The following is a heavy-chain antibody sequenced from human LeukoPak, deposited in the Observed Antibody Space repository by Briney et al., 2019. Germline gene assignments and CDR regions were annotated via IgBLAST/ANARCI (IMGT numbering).Heavy chain of an antibody. CDR2: ISGSGGST. CDR1: GFTFSSYA. CDR3: AKDDRDGYKGRKGDY. V-gene: IGHV3-23*01. J-gene: IGHJ4*02. D-gene: IGHD5-24*01. Sequence: GGSLRLSCAASGFTFSSYAMSWVRQAPGKGLEWVSAISGSGGSTYYADSVKGRFTVSRDNSKNTLYLQMNSLRAEDTAVYYCAKDDRDGYKGRKGDYWGQGTLVTVSS.